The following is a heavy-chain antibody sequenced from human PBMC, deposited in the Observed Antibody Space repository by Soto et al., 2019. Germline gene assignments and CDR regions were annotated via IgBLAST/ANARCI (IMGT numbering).Heavy chain of an antibody. D-gene: IGHD1-26*01. CDR2: IVPMFGTI. CDR1: ACAFVNNA. CDR3: AGVVLRGAFLGGIYS. Sequence: QVQLVQSGAEVKKTGSSVRVSCKASACAFVNNAITWVRQAPGQGLELMGTIVPMFGTIYYAQKFHGRVKFTADESTRTHFMELSGLGFEDTAVYYCAGVVLRGAFLGGIYSWGQAT. J-gene: IGHJ5*01. V-gene: IGHV1-69*18.